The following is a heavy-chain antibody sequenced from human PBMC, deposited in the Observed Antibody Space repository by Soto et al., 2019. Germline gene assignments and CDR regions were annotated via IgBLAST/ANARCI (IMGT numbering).Heavy chain of an antibody. Sequence: SLRLSCAASGFTFSRYTMNWVRQAPGKGLEWVSFISTSDNYIYYADSVKGRFTVSRDNAKNSLYLHMHSLRADDTAVYYCARLLTFFYEVLTGGPVDGFDLWGQGTMVTVSS. D-gene: IGHD3-9*01. CDR2: ISTSDNYI. V-gene: IGHV3-21*06. CDR1: GFTFSRYT. CDR3: ARLLTFFYEVLTGGPVDGFDL. J-gene: IGHJ3*01.